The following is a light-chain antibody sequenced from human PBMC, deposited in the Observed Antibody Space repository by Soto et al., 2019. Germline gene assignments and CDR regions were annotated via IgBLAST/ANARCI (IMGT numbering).Light chain of an antibody. CDR1: QNIGNK. CDR3: QQYNNWPPIT. J-gene: IGKJ5*01. CDR2: GAS. Sequence: IVMTQSPGTLSVSPGERATLSCRASQNIGNKVGWYQQKPGQAPRLLIYGASTRATGIPVRFSGSGSGTEFTLTITSLQSEDSAVYYCQQYNNWPPITFGQGTRLEIK. V-gene: IGKV3-15*01.